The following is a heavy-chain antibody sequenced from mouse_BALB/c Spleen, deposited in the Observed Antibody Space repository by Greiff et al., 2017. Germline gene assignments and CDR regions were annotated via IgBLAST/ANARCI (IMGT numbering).Heavy chain of an antibody. Sequence: VHLVESGPGLVAPSQSLSITCTVSGFSLTSYGVHWVRQPPGKGLEWLGVIWAGGSTNYNSALMSRLSISKDNSKSQVFLKMNSLQTDDTAMYYCATYGNYVPFFAYWGQGTLVTVSA. CDR3: ATYGNYVPFFAY. CDR2: IWAGGST. V-gene: IGHV2-9*02. D-gene: IGHD2-1*01. J-gene: IGHJ3*01. CDR1: GFSLTSYG.